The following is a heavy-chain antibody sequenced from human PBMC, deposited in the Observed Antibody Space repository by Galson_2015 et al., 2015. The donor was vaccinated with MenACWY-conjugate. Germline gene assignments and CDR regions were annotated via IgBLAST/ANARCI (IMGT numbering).Heavy chain of an antibody. CDR3: ARVGRVRATDWFDS. D-gene: IGHD1-26*01. V-gene: IGHV1-69*13. CDR1: GCTFSSYA. J-gene: IGHJ5*01. CDR2: IIPIFGNA. Sequence: SVKVSCKASGCTFSSYAISWVRQAPGQGLEWMGGIIPIFGNANYAQKLQGRVTITADASTSTAYMELSSLRSEDTAVYYCARVGRVRATDWFDSWGQGTLVTVSS.